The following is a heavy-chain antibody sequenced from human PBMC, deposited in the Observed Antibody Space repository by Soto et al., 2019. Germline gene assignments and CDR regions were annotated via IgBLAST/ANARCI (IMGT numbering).Heavy chain of an antibody. Sequence: SVKVSCKASGGTFSSYAISWVRQAPGQGLEWMGGIIPIFGTTNYAQKFQGRITITADESTSTAYMELSSLRSEDTAVYYCARDPTVVTPTYYYYGMDIWGQGTTVTVSS. V-gene: IGHV1-69*13. D-gene: IGHD4-17*01. CDR3: ARDPTVVTPTYYYYGMDI. J-gene: IGHJ6*02. CDR2: IIPIFGTT. CDR1: GGTFSSYA.